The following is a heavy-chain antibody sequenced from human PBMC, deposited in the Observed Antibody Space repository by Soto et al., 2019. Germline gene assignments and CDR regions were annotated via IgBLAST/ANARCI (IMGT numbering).Heavy chain of an antibody. CDR2: IYWDDDK. CDR1: GSSLSSTRVA. Sequence: QITLKASGPTLVKPTQTLTLTCTFSGSSLSSTRVAVGWIRQPPGKALEWLALIYWDDDKRYSPFLKSRLTITKDTSENQVVLTMTNMDPVDTATYYCAHSVVAGLGYYFDYWGQGTLVTVYS. V-gene: IGHV2-5*02. CDR3: AHSVVAGLGYYFDY. D-gene: IGHD6-19*01. J-gene: IGHJ4*02.